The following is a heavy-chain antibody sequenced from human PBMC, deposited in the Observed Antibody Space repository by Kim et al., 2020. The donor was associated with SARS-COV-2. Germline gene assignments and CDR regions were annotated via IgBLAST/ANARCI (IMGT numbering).Heavy chain of an antibody. V-gene: IGHV6-1*01. CDR3: ARSGDIVVVPAAMGSWFDP. CDR2: TYYRSKWYN. CDR1: GDSVSSNSAA. D-gene: IGHD2-2*01. Sequence: SQTLSLTCAISGDSVSSNSAAWNWIRQSPSRGLEWLGRTYYRSKWYNDYAVSVKSRITINPDTSKNQFSLQLNSVTPEDTAVYYCARSGDIVVVPAAMGSWFDPWGQGTLFTFSS. J-gene: IGHJ5*02.